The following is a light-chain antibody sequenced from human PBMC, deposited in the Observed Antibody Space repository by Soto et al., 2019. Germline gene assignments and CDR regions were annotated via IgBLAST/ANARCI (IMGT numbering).Light chain of an antibody. CDR3: QKYNSALWT. CDR2: SAS. CDR1: QGISNY. V-gene: IGKV1-27*01. J-gene: IGKJ1*01. Sequence: DIQMTQSPSSLSASVGDRVTITCRASQGISNYLAWYQQKPGKVPQLLIYSASVLQSWVPSRFSGSGSETDFTLTISSLQPEDVATYYCQKYNSALWTFGQGTKVEIK.